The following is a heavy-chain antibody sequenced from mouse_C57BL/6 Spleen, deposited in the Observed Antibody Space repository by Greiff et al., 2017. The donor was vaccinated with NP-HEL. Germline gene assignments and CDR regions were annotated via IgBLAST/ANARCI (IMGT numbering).Heavy chain of an antibody. J-gene: IGHJ4*01. D-gene: IGHD2-5*01. CDR1: GYTFTSYW. CDR2: IHPISGST. Sequence: QFQLQQPGAELVKPGASVKLSCKASGYTFTSYWMHGVKQRPGHGLEWLGMIHPISGSTNYIETFKSKATLTVDKSSSTAYMQLSSLTSEDSAVYYCARGDYSNYGAMDYWGQGSSVTVAS. V-gene: IGHV1-64*01. CDR3: ARGDYSNYGAMDY.